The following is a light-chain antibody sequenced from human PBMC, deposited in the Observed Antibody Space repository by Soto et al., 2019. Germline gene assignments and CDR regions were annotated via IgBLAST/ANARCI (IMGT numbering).Light chain of an antibody. J-gene: IGLJ3*02. CDR3: LSHTGSRTL. V-gene: IGLV2-14*01. Sequence: QSALTQPASVSGSPGQSITISCTGASSDVGDYNYVSWYQEHPGQVPKLIIFEVTTRPSGVSDRFSGSRSGNTASLTISGLLAEDEADYYCLSHTGSRTLFGGGTKLTVL. CDR2: EVT. CDR1: SSDVGDYNY.